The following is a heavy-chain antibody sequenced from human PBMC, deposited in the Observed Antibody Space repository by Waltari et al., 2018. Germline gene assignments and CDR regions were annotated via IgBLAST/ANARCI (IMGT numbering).Heavy chain of an antibody. Sequence: QVQLVRSGAEVKKPGSSVKVSCKASGGTFSSYAISWVRQAPGQGLEWMGGIIPILGTANDAQKFQGRVTITADESTSTAYMELSSLRSEDTAVYYCARDNHSYCGGDCYSWWFDPWGQGTLVTVSS. CDR3: ARDNHSYCGGDCYSWWFDP. J-gene: IGHJ5*02. V-gene: IGHV1-69*01. CDR1: GGTFSSYA. CDR2: IIPILGTA. D-gene: IGHD2-21*02.